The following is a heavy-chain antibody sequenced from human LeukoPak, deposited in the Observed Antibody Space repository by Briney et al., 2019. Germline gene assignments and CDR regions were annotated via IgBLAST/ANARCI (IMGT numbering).Heavy chain of an antibody. J-gene: IGHJ6*02. CDR1: GYTLSSYS. CDR2: ISSSSSYI. V-gene: IGHV3-21*05. CDR3: ARDEARQAYWGGDCYSYDIDV. Sequence: GGSLRLSRAASGYTLSSYSVHCVPEAPGRGLECGSYISSSSSYIHYADSAKGGFTISRDNAQNTLYLEMNTLRGQDTGVYFCARDEARQAYWGGDCYSYDIDVWGQGTTVTVSS. D-gene: IGHD2-21*01.